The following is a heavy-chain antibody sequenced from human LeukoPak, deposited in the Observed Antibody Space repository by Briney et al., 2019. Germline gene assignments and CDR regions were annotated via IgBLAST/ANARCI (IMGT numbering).Heavy chain of an antibody. Sequence: ASVTVSCTASGYTFTSSGVSWVRQAPGQGLEWMGWISAYNGDLNYAQKFQGRVTMTTDTSTSTAYMELRSLRSDDTAIYYCARVGRDYGGNRFSDYWGQGTLVTVSS. CDR3: ARVGRDYGGNRFSDY. CDR2: ISAYNGDL. D-gene: IGHD4-23*01. J-gene: IGHJ4*02. V-gene: IGHV1-18*01. CDR1: GYTFTSSG.